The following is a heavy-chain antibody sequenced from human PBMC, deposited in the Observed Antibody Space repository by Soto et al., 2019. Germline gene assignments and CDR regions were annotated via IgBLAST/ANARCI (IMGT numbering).Heavy chain of an antibody. D-gene: IGHD6-19*01. CDR1: GFTFSSYA. Sequence: PGGSLRLSCAASGFTFSSYAMHWVRQAPGKGLEWVAVISYDGSNKYYADSVKGRFTISRDNSKNTLYLQMNSLRAEDTAVYYCARDTTIAVAGTDYYYYGMDVWGQGTTVTVSS. V-gene: IGHV3-30-3*01. J-gene: IGHJ6*02. CDR2: ISYDGSNK. CDR3: ARDTTIAVAGTDYYYYGMDV.